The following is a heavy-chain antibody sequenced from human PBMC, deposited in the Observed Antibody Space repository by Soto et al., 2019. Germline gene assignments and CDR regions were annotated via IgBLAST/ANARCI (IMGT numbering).Heavy chain of an antibody. CDR1: GGTFSSYA. V-gene: IGHV1-69*06. Sequence: QVQLVQSGAEVKKPGSSVKVSCKASGGTFSSYAISWVRQAPGQGLEWMGGIIPIFGTANYAQKFQGRVTITADKATSTDYMELSSLRSEDTAVYYCAREARGYSYGFDINYYYGMDVWGQGTTVTVSS. CDR2: IIPIFGTA. D-gene: IGHD5-18*01. CDR3: AREARGYSYGFDINYYYGMDV. J-gene: IGHJ6*02.